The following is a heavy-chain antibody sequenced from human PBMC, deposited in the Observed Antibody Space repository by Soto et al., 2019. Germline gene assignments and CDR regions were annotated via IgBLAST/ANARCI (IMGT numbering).Heavy chain of an antibody. J-gene: IGHJ4*02. CDR2: ISYDGSNR. Sequence: GGSLRLSCAASGFTFRSYAMHWARQAPGKGLEWVAVISYDGSNRYYADSAKGRFTISRDNSKDTLYLQMNSLRTEDTAVYYCVQYCTRTSCSAAYWGQGTLVTVSS. D-gene: IGHD2-2*01. V-gene: IGHV3-30-3*01. CDR1: GFTFRSYA. CDR3: VQYCTRTSCSAAY.